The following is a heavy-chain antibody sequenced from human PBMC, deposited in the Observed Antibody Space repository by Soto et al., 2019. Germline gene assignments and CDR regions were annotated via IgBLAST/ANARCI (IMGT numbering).Heavy chain of an antibody. CDR2: ISYDGSNK. CDR1: GFTFSSYG. CDR3: APWFGAFDY. J-gene: IGHJ4*02. D-gene: IGHD3-10*01. Sequence: QVQLVESGGGVVQPGRSLRLSCAASGFTFSSYGMHWVRQAPGKGLEWVAVISYDGSNKYYADSVKGRFTISRDNSKNTLYLHMNSLRAEDTAVYYCAPWFGAFDYRGQGTLVTVSS. V-gene: IGHV3-30*03.